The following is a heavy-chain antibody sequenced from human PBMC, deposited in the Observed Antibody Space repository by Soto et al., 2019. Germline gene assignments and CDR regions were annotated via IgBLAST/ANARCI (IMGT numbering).Heavy chain of an antibody. J-gene: IGHJ4*02. CDR2: INHIGST. CDR3: ARAGPHTVTTFYDY. D-gene: IGHD4-4*01. CDR1: SASCSSHY. V-gene: IGHV4-34*01. Sequence: PSETLSLTCAVYSASCSSHYWSWIRQSPGKGLEWIGEINHIGSTSYNASLKSRVTISVDSSKNQFSLEVRSVTAADTAVYYCARAGPHTVTTFYDYWGQGVADTVSS.